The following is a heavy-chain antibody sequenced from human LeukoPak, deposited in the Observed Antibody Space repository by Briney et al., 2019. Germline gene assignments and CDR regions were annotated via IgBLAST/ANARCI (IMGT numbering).Heavy chain of an antibody. CDR3: ARSSDYYDSSGYLDY. V-gene: IGHV1-18*01. CDR2: ISAYNGNT. CDR1: GYTFTSYG. Sequence: GASVKVSCKASGYTFTSYGISWARQAPGQGLEWMGWISAYNGNTNYAQKLQGRVTMTTDTSTSTAYMELRSLRSDDTAVYYCARSSDYYDSSGYLDYWGQGTLVTVSS. D-gene: IGHD3-22*01. J-gene: IGHJ4*02.